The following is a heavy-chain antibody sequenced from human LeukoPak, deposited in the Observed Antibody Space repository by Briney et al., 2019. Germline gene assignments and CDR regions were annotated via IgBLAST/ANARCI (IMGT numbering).Heavy chain of an antibody. V-gene: IGHV4-59*12. CDR1: GGSISSYY. CDR2: IYYSGST. Sequence: SETLSLTCTVSGGSISSYYWSWIWQPPGKGLEWIGYIYYSGSTYYNPSLKSRVTISVDTSKNQFSLKLSSVTAADTAVYYCAREGARPTRITKGYYFDYWGQGTLVTVSS. J-gene: IGHJ4*02. D-gene: IGHD1-14*01. CDR3: AREGARPTRITKGYYFDY.